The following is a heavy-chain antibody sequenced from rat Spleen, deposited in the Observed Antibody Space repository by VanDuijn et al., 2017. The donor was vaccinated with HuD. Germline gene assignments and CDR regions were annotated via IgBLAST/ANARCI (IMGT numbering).Heavy chain of an antibody. CDR2: ISPSGGST. CDR3: TTDSTVPFDY. Sequence: EVQLVESGGGLVQPGRSLKLSCAASGFTFSNYYMAWVRQAPTKGLEWVASISPSGGSTYYPDSVKGRFTISRDNAKSTQYLQMDSLRSEDTATYYCTTDSTVPFDYWGQGVMVTVSS. V-gene: IGHV5-27*01. CDR1: GFTFSNYY. J-gene: IGHJ2*01. D-gene: IGHD1-11*01.